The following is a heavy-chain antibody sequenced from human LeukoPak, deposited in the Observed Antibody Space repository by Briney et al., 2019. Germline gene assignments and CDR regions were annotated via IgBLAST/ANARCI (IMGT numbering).Heavy chain of an antibody. Sequence: SETLSLTCTVSGGSISNYYWSWIRQPAGKGLEWIGRIYSSGSTNYNPSLKSRVTMSVDTSTNQLSLKLSSVTAADTAVYYCARLSVLLEGFDPWGQGTLATVSS. CDR3: ARLSVLLEGFDP. D-gene: IGHD3-10*01. J-gene: IGHJ5*02. V-gene: IGHV4-4*07. CDR1: GGSISNYY. CDR2: IYSSGST.